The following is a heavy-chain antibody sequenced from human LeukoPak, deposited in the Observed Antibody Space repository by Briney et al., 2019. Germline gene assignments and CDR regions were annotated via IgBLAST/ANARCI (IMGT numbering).Heavy chain of an antibody. CDR2: IYPGDSDT. V-gene: IGHV5-51*01. J-gene: IGHJ6*03. D-gene: IGHD1-7*01. Sequence: GESLKISCMGSGYTFTTSWIGWVRQLPGKGLEWMGIIYPGDSDTRYSPSFQGQVTISADKSINTAYLQWTSLKTSDTAIYYCARRGLELRGDYDYYTDVWGKGTTVTVSS. CDR3: ARRGLELRGDYDYYTDV. CDR1: GYTFTTSW.